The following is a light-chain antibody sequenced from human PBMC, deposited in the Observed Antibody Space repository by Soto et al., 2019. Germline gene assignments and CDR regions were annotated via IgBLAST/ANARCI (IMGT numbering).Light chain of an antibody. J-gene: IGKJ4*01. CDR1: ETISSSY. CDR3: QHYDGSLT. Sequence: IVLTQSPGTLSLSPGDRVTISCRTSETISSSYFAWYQQKPGQAPRLLVYAASIKAPGIPDRFSGSGAGTDFTLTISSLDPGDFAVYFCQHYDGSLTFGGGT. CDR2: AAS. V-gene: IGKV3-20*01.